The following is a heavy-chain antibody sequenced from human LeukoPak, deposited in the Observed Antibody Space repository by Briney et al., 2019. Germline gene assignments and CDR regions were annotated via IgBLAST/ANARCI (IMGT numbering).Heavy chain of an antibody. CDR1: GFTFSNYA. Sequence: GGSLRLSCAASGFTFSNYAMRWVRQAPGERLEWISSITGSGDGTYYADSVRGRFTISRDNSENTLYLQVNSLRVEDTAVYFCVKGFVHPTYYFDYWGQGTLVTVSS. CDR2: ITGSGDGT. CDR3: VKGFVHPTYYFDY. D-gene: IGHD3-10*01. V-gene: IGHV3-23*01. J-gene: IGHJ4*02.